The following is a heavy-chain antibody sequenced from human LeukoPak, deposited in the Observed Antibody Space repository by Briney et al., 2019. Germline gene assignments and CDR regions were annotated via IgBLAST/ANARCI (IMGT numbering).Heavy chain of an antibody. V-gene: IGHV3-7*01. CDR2: IKHDGGET. Sequence: PGGSLRLFCAASGFTFITYWMGWVRQAPGKGLEGVANIKHDGGETYYVGSVKGRFTISRDNAKNSLYLQMNTLRAEDTAVSYCAELGITMIGGVWGKGTTVTISS. D-gene: IGHD3-10*02. CDR3: AELGITMIGGV. J-gene: IGHJ6*04. CDR1: GFTFITYW.